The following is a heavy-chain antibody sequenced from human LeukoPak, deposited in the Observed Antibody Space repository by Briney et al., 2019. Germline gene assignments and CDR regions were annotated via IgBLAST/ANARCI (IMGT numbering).Heavy chain of an antibody. CDR2: ISSSSSYI. V-gene: IGHV3-21*01. CDR3: ARVWADYGDYSPYFDY. Sequence: GRSLRLSCAASGFTLSSYSMNWVRQAPGKGLEWVSSISSSSSYIYYADSVKGRFTISRDNAKNSLYLQMNSLRAEDTAVYYCARVWADYGDYSPYFDYWGQGTLVTVSS. CDR1: GFTLSSYS. D-gene: IGHD4-17*01. J-gene: IGHJ4*02.